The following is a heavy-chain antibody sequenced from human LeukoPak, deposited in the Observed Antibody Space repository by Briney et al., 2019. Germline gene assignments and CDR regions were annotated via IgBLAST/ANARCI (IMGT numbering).Heavy chain of an antibody. J-gene: IGHJ4*02. CDR2: ISSSSTI. CDR3: ARGLLRYFDR. V-gene: IGHV3-48*01. D-gene: IGHD3-9*01. Sequence: PGGSLRLSCAASGFTFSSYSMNWVRQAPGKGLEWVSYISSSSTIYYADSVKGRFTISRDNAKNSLYLQMNSLRAEDTAVYYCARGLLRYFDRWGQGTLVTVSS. CDR1: GFTFSSYS.